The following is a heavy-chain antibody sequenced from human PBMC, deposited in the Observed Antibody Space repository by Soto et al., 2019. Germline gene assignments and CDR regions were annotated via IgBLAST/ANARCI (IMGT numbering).Heavy chain of an antibody. CDR3: ARRGEGFYGMDV. J-gene: IGHJ6*02. D-gene: IGHD3-16*01. CDR2: INWNGGST. Sequence: EVQLVESGGGVVRPGGSLRLSCAASGFTFDDYGMSLVRQAPGKGLEWVSGINWNGGSTGYSDSVKGRFTISRDNAKNSLYLQMSSLRAEDTALYYWARRGEGFYGMDVWGQGTTVTVSS. CDR1: GFTFDDYG. V-gene: IGHV3-20*04.